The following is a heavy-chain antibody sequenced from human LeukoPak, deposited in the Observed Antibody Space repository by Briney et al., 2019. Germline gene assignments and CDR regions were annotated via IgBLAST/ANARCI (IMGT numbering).Heavy chain of an antibody. J-gene: IGHJ5*02. CDR3: ATARSQEYYYDSSGYRNRNWFDP. V-gene: IGHV1-24*01. Sequence: ASVKVSCKVSGYTLTELSMHWVRQAPGKGLEWMGGFDPEDGETIYAQKFQGRVTMTEDTSTDTAYMELSRLRSEDTAVYYCATARSQEYYYDSSGYRNRNWFDPWSQGTLVTVSS. CDR1: GYTLTELS. CDR2: FDPEDGET. D-gene: IGHD3-22*01.